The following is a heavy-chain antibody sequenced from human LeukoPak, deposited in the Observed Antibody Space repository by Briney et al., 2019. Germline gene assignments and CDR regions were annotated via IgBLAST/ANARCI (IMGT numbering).Heavy chain of an antibody. CDR1: GFTFSSYS. V-gene: IGHV3-21*01. J-gene: IGHJ6*02. D-gene: IGHD5-18*01. CDR2: ISSSSSYI. Sequence: GGSLRLSCEASGFTFSSYSMNWVRQAPGKGLEWVSSISSSSSYIYYADSVKGRFTISRDNAKNSLYLQMNSLRAEDTAVYYCARDIQLRYHYYGMDVWGQGTTVTVSS. CDR3: ARDIQLRYHYYGMDV.